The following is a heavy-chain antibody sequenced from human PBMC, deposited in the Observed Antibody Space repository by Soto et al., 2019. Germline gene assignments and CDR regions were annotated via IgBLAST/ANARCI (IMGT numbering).Heavy chain of an antibody. CDR1: GGTFSSYA. CDR2: IIPIFGTA. D-gene: IGHD5-12*01. J-gene: IGHJ4*02. V-gene: IGHV1-69*13. Sequence: SVKVSCKASGGTFSSYAISWLRQAPGQGLEWMGGIIPIFGTANYAQKFQGRVTITADESTSTAYMELSSLRSEDTAVYYCARATRDGYNYFHLDYWGQGTLVTVSS. CDR3: ARATRDGYNYFHLDY.